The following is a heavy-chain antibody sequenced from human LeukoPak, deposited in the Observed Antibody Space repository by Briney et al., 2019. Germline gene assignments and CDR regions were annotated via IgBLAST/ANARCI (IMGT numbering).Heavy chain of an antibody. CDR3: ARSATDAFDI. Sequence: GGSLRLSCAASGFTFSGYWMHWVRQDPGKGLVWVSHMNGDGSSTSYADSVKGRFTISRDNAKNTLYLQMNRLKAGDTAVYYCARSATDAFDIWGQGTMVTVSS. J-gene: IGHJ3*02. CDR1: GFTFSGYW. V-gene: IGHV3-74*01. CDR2: MNGDGSST.